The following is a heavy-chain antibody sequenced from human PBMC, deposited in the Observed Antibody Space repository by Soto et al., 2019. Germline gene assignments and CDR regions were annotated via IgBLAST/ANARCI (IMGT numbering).Heavy chain of an antibody. CDR3: ARAKETGLYDAFDV. CDR1: GFTFSSYS. CDR2: ISASSSYI. Sequence: EVQVVESGGGLVKPGGSLRLSCAASGFTFSSYSMNWVRQAPGKGLEWGSSISASSSYIYYADSLKGRFTISRDNAKNSLDLQMNSLRVEDTAVYYCARAKETGLYDAFDVWGQGTMVTVSS. D-gene: IGHD7-27*01. J-gene: IGHJ3*01. V-gene: IGHV3-21*01.